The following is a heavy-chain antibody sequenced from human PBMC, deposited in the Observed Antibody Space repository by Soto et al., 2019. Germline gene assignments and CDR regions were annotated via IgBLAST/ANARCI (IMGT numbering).Heavy chain of an antibody. D-gene: IGHD3-10*01. Sequence: PGGSLRLSCAASGFTFSSYGMHWVRQAPGKGLEWVSAISGSGGSTYYADSVKGRFTISRDNSKNTLYLQMNSLRAEDTAVYYCARFPGRLYFDYWGQGTLVTVSS. J-gene: IGHJ4*02. CDR2: ISGSGGST. V-gene: IGHV3-23*01. CDR3: ARFPGRLYFDY. CDR1: GFTFSSYG.